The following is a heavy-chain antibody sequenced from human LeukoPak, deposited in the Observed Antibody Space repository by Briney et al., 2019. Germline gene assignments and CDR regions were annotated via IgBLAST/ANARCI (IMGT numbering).Heavy chain of an antibody. J-gene: IGHJ3*02. CDR2: ISWNNGSI. V-gene: IGHV3-9*01. CDR1: GFTFDGYA. CDR3: AKSYYYDSSGYYSPAFDI. D-gene: IGHD3-22*01. Sequence: GGSLRLPCAASGFTFDGYAMHWVRQAPGKGLEWVSGISWNNGSIGYADSVKGRFTISKDNAKNSLYLQMNSLRAEDTALYYCAKSYYYDSSGYYSPAFDIWGQGTMVTVSS.